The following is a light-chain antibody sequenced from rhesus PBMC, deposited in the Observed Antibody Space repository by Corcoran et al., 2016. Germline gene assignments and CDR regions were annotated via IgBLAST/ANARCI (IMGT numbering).Light chain of an antibody. J-gene: IGKJ2*01. Sequence: DIQMTQSPSSLSASVGDRVTITCQASQGISNWLAWYQQKPGKAPKLLMYATSSLQIGVPSRFRGSGSGTEFTLTISSLQPEDFATYYCQQHNSNPYSFGQGTKVEIK. V-gene: IGKV1-33*02. CDR1: QGISNW. CDR3: QQHNSNPYS. CDR2: ATS.